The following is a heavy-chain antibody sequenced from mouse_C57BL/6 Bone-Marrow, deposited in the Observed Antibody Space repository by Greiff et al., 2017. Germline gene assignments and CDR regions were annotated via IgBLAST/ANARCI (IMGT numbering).Heavy chain of an antibody. CDR2: SFPGSGST. V-gene: IGHV1-75*01. Sequence: QVQLKESGPELVKPGASVKISCKASGYTFTDYYINWVKQRPGQGLEWIGWSFPGSGSTYYNEKFKGKATLTVDKSSSTAYMLLSSLTSEDSAVYFCAREDYYGGYYFDYWGQGTTRTVSA. CDR1: GYTFTDYY. CDR3: AREDYYGGYYFDY. J-gene: IGHJ2*01. D-gene: IGHD1-1*02.